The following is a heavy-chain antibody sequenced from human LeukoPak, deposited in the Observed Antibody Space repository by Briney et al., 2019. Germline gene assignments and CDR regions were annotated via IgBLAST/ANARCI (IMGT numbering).Heavy chain of an antibody. CDR1: SGSISSYY. J-gene: IGHJ4*02. Sequence: SATLSLTCTVSSGSISSYYWSWIRPPPGKGLEWIGYIYYSGSTNYNPSLKSRVTISVDTSKNQFSLKLSSVTAADTAVYYCARVRDGYVSYWGQGTLVTVSS. CDR2: IYYSGST. D-gene: IGHD5-24*01. V-gene: IGHV4-59*01. CDR3: ARVRDGYVSY.